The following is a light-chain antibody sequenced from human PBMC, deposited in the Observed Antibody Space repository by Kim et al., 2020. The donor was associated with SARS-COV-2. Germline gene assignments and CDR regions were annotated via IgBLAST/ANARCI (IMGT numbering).Light chain of an antibody. J-gene: IGLJ3*02. CDR1: SGHSNYA. V-gene: IGLV4-69*01. CDR2: LHSDGSH. CDR3: QTWATGIGWV. Sequence: VKLTCTLSSGHSNYAIAWHQQQPEKGPRYLMQLHSDGSHSKGDGIPDRFSASSSGAERYLTISSLQSEDEADYYCQTWATGIGWVFGGGTKLTVL.